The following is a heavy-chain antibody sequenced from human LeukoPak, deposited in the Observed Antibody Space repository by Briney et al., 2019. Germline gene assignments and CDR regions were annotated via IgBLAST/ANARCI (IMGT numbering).Heavy chain of an antibody. V-gene: IGHV4-39*07. Sequence: SETLSLTCTVSGGSISSSSYYWGWIRQPPGKGLEWIGSIYYSGSTNYNPSLKSRVTISVDTSKNQFSLKLSSVTAADTAVYYCARHGDYLKNNWFDPWGQGTLVTVSS. J-gene: IGHJ5*02. CDR3: ARHGDYLKNNWFDP. CDR2: IYYSGST. CDR1: GGSISSSSYY. D-gene: IGHD7-27*01.